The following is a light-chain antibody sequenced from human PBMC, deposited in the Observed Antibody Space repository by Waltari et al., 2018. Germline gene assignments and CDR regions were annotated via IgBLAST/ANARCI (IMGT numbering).Light chain of an antibody. CDR2: GAS. J-gene: IGKJ1*01. Sequence: EIVLTQSPGTLSLSPGERATLSCRASQSVSSSYLAWYQQKPGQAPRLLSYGASSSATGIPDRFSGSGSGTDFTLTSSRLEPEDFAVYYCQQYGSSPRAFGQGTKVEIK. V-gene: IGKV3-20*01. CDR1: QSVSSSY. CDR3: QQYGSSPRA.